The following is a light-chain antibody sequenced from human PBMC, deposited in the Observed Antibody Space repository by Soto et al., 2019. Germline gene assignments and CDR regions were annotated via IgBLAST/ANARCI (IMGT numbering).Light chain of an antibody. CDR3: QQYNSYTT. J-gene: IGKJ2*01. Sequence: DIQMTQSPSTLSASVGDRVTITCRASQSISTWLAWYQQKPGKAPKLLIYDASSLQSGVPSRFSGHGSGTDFTLPISSLQPDDFATCYCQQYNSYTTFGQGTKLAIK. V-gene: IGKV1-5*01. CDR1: QSISTW. CDR2: DAS.